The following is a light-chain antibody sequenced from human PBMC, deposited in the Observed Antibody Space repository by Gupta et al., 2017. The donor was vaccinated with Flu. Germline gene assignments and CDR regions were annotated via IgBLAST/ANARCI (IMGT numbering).Light chain of an antibody. CDR3: QQYDYSPQT. V-gene: IGKV3D-20*01. Sequence: EIVLMQSPVTLSLSPGDRATLSCGASQSISNNYLAWYQQKPGLAPRLLIYDVSRRATGIPDRFSGSGSGTDFTLTISRLEPEDFAVYYCQQYDYSPQTFGRGTKVEIK. J-gene: IGKJ1*01. CDR2: DVS. CDR1: QSISNNY.